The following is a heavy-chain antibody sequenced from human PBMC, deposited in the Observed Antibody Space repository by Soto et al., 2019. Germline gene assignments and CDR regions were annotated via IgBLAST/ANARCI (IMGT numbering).Heavy chain of an antibody. J-gene: IGHJ4*02. CDR1: GFTFSSYA. D-gene: IGHD3-22*01. Sequence: GGSLRLSCAASGFTFSSYAMHWVRQAPGNGLEWVAVISYDGSNKYYADSVKGRFTISRDNSKNTLYLQMNSLRAEDTAVYYCARTNARGKDYYDSSCYYYPPHDYLGQGTLVTV. CDR2: ISYDGSNK. V-gene: IGHV3-30-3*01. CDR3: ARTNARGKDYYDSSCYYYPPHDY.